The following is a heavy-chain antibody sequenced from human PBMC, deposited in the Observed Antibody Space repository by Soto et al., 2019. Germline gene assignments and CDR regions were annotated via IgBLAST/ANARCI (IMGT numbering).Heavy chain of an antibody. J-gene: IGHJ4*02. CDR1: GYTLTELS. CDR2: FDPEDGET. D-gene: IGHD3-22*01. V-gene: IGHV1-24*01. CDR3: ATARGATYYYDSSGYINDY. Sequence: ASVKVSCKVSGYTLTELSMHWVRQAPGKGLEWMGGFDPEDGETIYAQKFQGRVTMTEDTSTDTAYMELSSLRSEDTAVYYCATARGATYYYDSSGYINDYWGQGTLVTVSS.